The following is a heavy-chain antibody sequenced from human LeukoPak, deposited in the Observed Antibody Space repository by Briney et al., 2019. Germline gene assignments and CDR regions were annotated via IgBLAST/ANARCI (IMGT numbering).Heavy chain of an antibody. CDR3: AREVQQLVNNWFDP. V-gene: IGHV1-2*02. Sequence: GASVKVSCKASGYTFTGYYMHWVRQAPGQGLEGMGWINPNSGGTNYAQKFQGRVTMTRDTSISTAYMELSRLRSDDTAVYYCAREVQQLVNNWFDPWGQGTLVTVSS. CDR1: GYTFTGYY. J-gene: IGHJ5*02. CDR2: INPNSGGT. D-gene: IGHD6-6*01.